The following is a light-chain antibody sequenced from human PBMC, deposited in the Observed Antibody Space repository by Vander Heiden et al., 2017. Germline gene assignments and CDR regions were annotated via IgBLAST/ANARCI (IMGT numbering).Light chain of an antibody. CDR1: QGVSSN. V-gene: IGKV3-15*01. CDR2: GAS. J-gene: IGKJ4*01. CDR3: QQYNTWPLT. Sequence: EIVMTPSPATLSVSPGERATLSCRASQGVSSNLAWYQQKPGKAPRLLMYGASTRAIGIPGRFSGSGSGTEFTLTISSLQSADFAVYHCQQYNTWPLTFGGGTKVEI.